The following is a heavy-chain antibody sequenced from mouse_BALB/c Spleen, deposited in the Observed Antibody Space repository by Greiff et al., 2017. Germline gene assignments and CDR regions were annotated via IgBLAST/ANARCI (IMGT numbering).Heavy chain of an antibody. D-gene: IGHD1-1*02. Sequence: QVHVKQSGAELVRPGASVTLSCKASGYTFTDYEMHWVKQTPVHGLEWIGAIDPETGGTAYNQKFKGKASLTADKSSSTAYMELRSLTSEDSAVYYCSPIYYGAFAYWCQGTLVTVSA. CDR3: SPIYYGAFAY. V-gene: IGHV1-15*01. CDR1: GYTFTDYE. J-gene: IGHJ3*01. CDR2: IDPETGGT.